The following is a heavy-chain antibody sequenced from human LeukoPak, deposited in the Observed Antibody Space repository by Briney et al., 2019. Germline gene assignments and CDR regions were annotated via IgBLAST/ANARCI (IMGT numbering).Heavy chain of an antibody. CDR2: ISSSSSYI. V-gene: IGHV3-21*04. Sequence: GGSLRLSCAASGFTVSSNYMSWVRQAPGKGLEWVSSISSSSSYIYYADSVKGRFTISRDNAKNSLYLQMNSLRADDTAVYYCXXXXXXXXXXXYYYYYMDVWGKGTTVTVSS. J-gene: IGHJ6*03. CDR1: GFTVSSNY. CDR3: XXXXXXXXXXXYYYYYMDV.